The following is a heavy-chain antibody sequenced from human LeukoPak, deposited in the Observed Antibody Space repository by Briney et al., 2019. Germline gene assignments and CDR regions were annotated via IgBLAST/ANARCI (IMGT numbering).Heavy chain of an antibody. J-gene: IGHJ4*02. CDR1: GYTFTSYY. D-gene: IGHD6-19*01. CDR3: ARRIAVANTFDY. V-gene: IGHV1-46*01. Sequence: ASVKVSCKASGYTFTSYYIHWVRQAPGQGLEWMGINNPSNGGATYAQKFQGRVTMTRDTSTSTVYMELSSLRSEDTAVYYCARRIAVANTFDYWGQGTLVTVSS. CDR2: NNPSNGGA.